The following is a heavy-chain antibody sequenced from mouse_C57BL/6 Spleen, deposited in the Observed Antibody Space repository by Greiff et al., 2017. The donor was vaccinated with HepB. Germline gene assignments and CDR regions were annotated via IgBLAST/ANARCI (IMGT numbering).Heavy chain of an antibody. Sequence: QVQLQQSGAELVRPGASVKLSCKASGYTFTDYYINWVKQRPGQGLEWIARIYPGSGNTYYNEKFKGKATLTAEKSSSTAYMQLSSLTSEDSAVYFCARDYGSSYDFDYWGQGTTLTVSS. J-gene: IGHJ2*01. CDR1: GYTFTDYY. CDR3: ARDYGSSYDFDY. D-gene: IGHD1-1*01. V-gene: IGHV1-76*01. CDR2: IYPGSGNT.